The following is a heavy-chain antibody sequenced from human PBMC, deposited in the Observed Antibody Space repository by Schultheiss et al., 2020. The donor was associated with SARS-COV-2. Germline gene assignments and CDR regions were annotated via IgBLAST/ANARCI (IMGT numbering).Heavy chain of an antibody. V-gene: IGHV3-49*04. D-gene: IGHD3-22*01. CDR1: GFTFSSYA. Sequence: GESLKISCAASGFTFSSYAMSWVRQAPGKGLEWVGFIRSKAYGGTTEYAASVKGRFTISRDDSKSIAYLQMNSLKTEDTAVYYCAKIRSSGYYYVAEYFQHWGQGTLVTVSS. CDR2: IRSKAYGGTT. J-gene: IGHJ1*01. CDR3: AKIRSSGYYYVAEYFQH.